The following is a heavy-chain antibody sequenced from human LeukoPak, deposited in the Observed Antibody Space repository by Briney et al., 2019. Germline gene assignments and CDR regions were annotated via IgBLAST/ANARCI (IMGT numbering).Heavy chain of an antibody. J-gene: IGHJ4*02. D-gene: IGHD3-9*01. CDR3: ARDARPQDILTGPPTGY. V-gene: IGHV3-30*04. CDR1: GFTLSSYA. CDR2: ISYDGSNK. Sequence: PGGSLRLSCAASGFTLSSYAMHWVRQAPGKGLEWVAVISYDGSNKYYADSVKGRFTISRDNSKNTLYLQMNSLRAEDTAVYYCARDARPQDILTGPPTGYWGQGTLVTVSS.